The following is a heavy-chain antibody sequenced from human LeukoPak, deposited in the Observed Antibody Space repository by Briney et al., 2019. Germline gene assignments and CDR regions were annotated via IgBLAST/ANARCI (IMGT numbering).Heavy chain of an antibody. D-gene: IGHD5-24*01. CDR2: INSDGSST. J-gene: IGHJ5*02. CDR3: ARVLIATNWFDP. Sequence: GGSLRLSCAASGFTFSSYWMHWVRQAPGKGLVWVSRINSDGSSTSYADSVKGRFTISRDNAQNTLYLQMNSLRAEDTAVYYCARVLIATNWFDPWGQGTLVTVSS. V-gene: IGHV3-74*01. CDR1: GFTFSSYW.